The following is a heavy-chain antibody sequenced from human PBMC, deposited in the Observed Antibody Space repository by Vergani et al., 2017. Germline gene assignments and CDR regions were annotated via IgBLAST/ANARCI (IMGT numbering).Heavy chain of an antibody. J-gene: IGHJ3*02. CDR2: IFPGDSQI. Sequence: EVKMVKVGEEVKKPGESLKISCKGSGFSFSTYWIGWVRQMPGKGLEWMGLIFPGDSQIRSSLSFQGRVTISADKSISTAYLQWYSLQASDTAMYYCARLGDGYYYHGFDIWGQGTAVTVSS. D-gene: IGHD3-3*01. CDR3: ARLGDGYYYHGFDI. CDR1: GFSFSTYW. V-gene: IGHV5-51*03.